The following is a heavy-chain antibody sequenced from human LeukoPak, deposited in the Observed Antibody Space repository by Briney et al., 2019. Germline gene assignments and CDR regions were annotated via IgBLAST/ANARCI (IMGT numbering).Heavy chain of an antibody. CDR1: GFTFSSYA. CDR2: ISGSRGST. J-gene: IGHJ4*02. Sequence: GGSLRLSCAASGFTFSSYAMSWVRQAPGKGLEWVSAISGSRGSTYYADSVNGRFTISRDNSKNTLYLQMNRLGAEDTAVYYCAKRGGRNDFWSGYYTGVDYWGEGTLVTVFS. CDR3: AKRGGRNDFWSGYYTGVDY. D-gene: IGHD3-3*01. V-gene: IGHV3-23*01.